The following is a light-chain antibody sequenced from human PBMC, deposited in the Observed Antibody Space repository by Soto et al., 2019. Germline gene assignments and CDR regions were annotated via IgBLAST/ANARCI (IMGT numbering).Light chain of an antibody. CDR3: AAWDDSLNGWV. CDR1: ISNIGSNT. CDR2: SNN. V-gene: IGLV1-44*01. J-gene: IGLJ3*02. Sequence: QSVLTQPPSASGTPGQRVTISCSGSISNIGSNTVNWYQQLPGTAPKLLIYSNNQRPSGVPDRFSGSKSGTSASLAISGLQSEDEADYYCAAWDDSLNGWVFGGGTQLNVL.